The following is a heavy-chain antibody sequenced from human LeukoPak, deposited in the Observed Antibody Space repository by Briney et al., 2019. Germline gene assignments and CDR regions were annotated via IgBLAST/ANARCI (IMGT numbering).Heavy chain of an antibody. Sequence: GGSLRLSCAASGFTFSSYGMHWVRQAPGKGLEWVAVISYDGSNKYYADSVKGRFTISRDNSKNTLYLQMNSLRAEDTAVYYCAKTHGYNPLGPIDYWGQGTLVTVSS. CDR2: ISYDGSNK. J-gene: IGHJ4*02. D-gene: IGHD5-18*01. V-gene: IGHV3-30*18. CDR1: GFTFSSYG. CDR3: AKTHGYNPLGPIDY.